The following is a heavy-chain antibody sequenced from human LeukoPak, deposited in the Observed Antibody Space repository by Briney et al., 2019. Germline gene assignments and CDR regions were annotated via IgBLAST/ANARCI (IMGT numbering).Heavy chain of an antibody. CDR1: GFTFSSYG. D-gene: IGHD6-13*01. CDR3: AKDPVIAASGHYYYYYMDV. V-gene: IGHV3-30*02. CDR2: IRYDGSNK. Sequence: GGSLRLSCAASGFTFSSYGMHWVRQAPGKGLEWVAFIRYDGSNKYYADSVKGRFIISRDNSKNTLYLQMNSLRAEDTAVYYCAKDPVIAASGHYYYYYMDVWGKGTTVTVSS. J-gene: IGHJ6*03.